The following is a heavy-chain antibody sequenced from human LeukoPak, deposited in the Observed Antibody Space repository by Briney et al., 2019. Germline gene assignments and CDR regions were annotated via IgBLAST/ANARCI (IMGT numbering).Heavy chain of an antibody. CDR1: GGSFSGYY. Sequence: SETLSLTCAVYGGSFSGYYWSWIRQPPGKGLEWIGEINHSGSTNYNPSLKSRVTISVDTSKNQFSLKLSSVTAADTAVYYCARSRPRITMVRGATYFDYWGRGTLVTVSS. J-gene: IGHJ4*02. D-gene: IGHD3-10*01. CDR3: ARSRPRITMVRGATYFDY. CDR2: INHSGST. V-gene: IGHV4-34*01.